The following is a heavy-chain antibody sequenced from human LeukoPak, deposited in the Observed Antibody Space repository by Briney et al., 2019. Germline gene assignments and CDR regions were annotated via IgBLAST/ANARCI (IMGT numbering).Heavy chain of an antibody. CDR2: IIPIFGTA. V-gene: IGHV1-69*05. CDR3: ARDPWDVTGPLYYFDY. D-gene: IGHD1-26*01. J-gene: IGHJ4*02. Sequence: VASVKVSCKASGGTFSSYAISWVRQAPGQGLEWMGGIIPIFGTANYAQKFQGRVTMTTDTSTSTAYMELRSLRSDDTAVYYCARDPWDVTGPLYYFDYWGQGTLVTVSS. CDR1: GGTFSSYA.